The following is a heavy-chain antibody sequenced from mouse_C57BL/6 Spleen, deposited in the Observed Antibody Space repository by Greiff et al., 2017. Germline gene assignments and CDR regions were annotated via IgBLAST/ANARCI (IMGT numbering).Heavy chain of an antibody. CDR3: AIYYGSFYAMDY. V-gene: IGHV3-6*01. J-gene: IGHJ4*01. D-gene: IGHD1-1*01. Sequence: EVQLQQSGPGLVKPSQSLSLTCSVTGYSITSGYYWNWIRQFPGNKLEWMGYISYDGSNNYNPSLKNRISITRDTSKNQFFLKLNSVTTEDTATYYCAIYYGSFYAMDYWGQGTSVTVSS. CDR2: ISYDGSN. CDR1: GYSITSGYY.